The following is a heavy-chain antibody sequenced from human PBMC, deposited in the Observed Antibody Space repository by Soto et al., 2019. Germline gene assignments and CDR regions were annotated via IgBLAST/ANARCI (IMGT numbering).Heavy chain of an antibody. CDR1: GVSISSYY. CDR3: ASVDTAIVSASA. V-gene: IGHV4-59*01. D-gene: IGHD5-18*01. CDR2: IYYTGST. J-gene: IGHJ5*02. Sequence: SETLSLTCTVSGVSISSYYWSWIRQPPGKGLEWIGYIYYTGSTIYNPSLKSRVSISIDTSKSQFSLRLSSVTAADTAVYYCASVDTAIVSASAWCQGILVTVSS.